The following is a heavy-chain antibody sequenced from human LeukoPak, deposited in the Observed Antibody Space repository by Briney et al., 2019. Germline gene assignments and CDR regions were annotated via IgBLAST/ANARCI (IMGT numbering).Heavy chain of an antibody. D-gene: IGHD3-16*02. CDR2: ISGNSVYI. Sequence: PGGSLRLSCVASGFTFRTYSMNWVRQAPGKGLEWVSSISGNSVYISYADSVKGRFTISRDNAKESLYLQMNSLRAEDTAVYYCARDMITFGGVIVPFDYWGQGTLITVSS. V-gene: IGHV3-21*01. J-gene: IGHJ4*02. CDR3: ARDMITFGGVIVPFDY. CDR1: GFTFRTYS.